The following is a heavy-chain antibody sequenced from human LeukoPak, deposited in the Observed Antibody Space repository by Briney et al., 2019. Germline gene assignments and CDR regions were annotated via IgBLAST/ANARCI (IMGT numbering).Heavy chain of an antibody. CDR3: AREMYSSSWDDY. CDR1: GYTFTSYD. D-gene: IGHD6-13*01. Sequence: EASVKVSCKASGYTFTSYDINWVRQAPGQGLEWMGWINPNSGGTNYAQKFQGRVTMTRDTSISTAYMELSRLRSDDTAVYYCAREMYSSSWDDYWGQGTLVTVSS. V-gene: IGHV1-2*02. J-gene: IGHJ4*02. CDR2: INPNSGGT.